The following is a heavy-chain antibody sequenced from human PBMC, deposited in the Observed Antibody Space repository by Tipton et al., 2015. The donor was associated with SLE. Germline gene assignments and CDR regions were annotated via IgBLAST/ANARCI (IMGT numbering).Heavy chain of an antibody. CDR2: LNHRGST. J-gene: IGHJ4*02. CDR1: GGSFSGYY. CDR3: ASGGTAAAVY. D-gene: IGHD6-13*01. V-gene: IGHV4-34*01. Sequence: TLSLTCAVYGGSFSGYYWSWIRQPPGKGLEWIGELNHRGSTNYNPSLKSRVTISEDTSKNQVSLKLSSETAADTAVYYCASGGTAAAVYWGQGPLVTVSS.